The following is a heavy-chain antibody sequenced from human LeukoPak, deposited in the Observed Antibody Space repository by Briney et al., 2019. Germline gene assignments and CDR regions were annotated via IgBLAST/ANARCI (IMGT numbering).Heavy chain of an antibody. Sequence: AASAFTVSSSFMSWVRQAPGKGLEWVSIIYSNGNTHYADSVRGRFTISRDNSMNTLYLQMNNLRAEDTAVYYCARTNNYAFDIWGLGTMATVSS. D-gene: IGHD5-24*01. J-gene: IGHJ3*02. CDR3: ARTNNYAFDI. CDR2: IYSNGNT. CDR1: AFTVSSSF. V-gene: IGHV3-53*01.